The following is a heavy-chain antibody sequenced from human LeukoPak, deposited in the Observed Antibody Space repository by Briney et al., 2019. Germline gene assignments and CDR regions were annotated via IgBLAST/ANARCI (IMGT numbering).Heavy chain of an antibody. Sequence: SSVKVSCKASGGTFTSYATSWVRQAPGQGLEWMGRIIPILGIANYAQKFQGRVTITADKSTSTAYMELSSLRSEDTAVYYCARDSCSSTSCLSIDDYWGQGTLVTVSS. V-gene: IGHV1-69*04. CDR1: GGTFTSYA. CDR3: ARDSCSSTSCLSIDDY. J-gene: IGHJ4*02. D-gene: IGHD2-2*01. CDR2: IIPILGIA.